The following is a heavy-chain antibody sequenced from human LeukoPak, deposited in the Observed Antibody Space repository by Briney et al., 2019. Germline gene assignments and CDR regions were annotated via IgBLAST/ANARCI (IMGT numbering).Heavy chain of an antibody. CDR1: GYTFTIYG. D-gene: IGHD6-19*01. Sequence: AASVKVSCKASGYTFTIYGISWVRQAPGQGLEWMGWISAYNGNTNYAQKLQGRVTMTTDTSTSTAYMELRSLRSDDTAVYYCARDLAGFSSGWYLGYYYYMDVWGKGTTVTVSS. J-gene: IGHJ6*03. CDR3: ARDLAGFSSGWYLGYYYYMDV. V-gene: IGHV1-18*01. CDR2: ISAYNGNT.